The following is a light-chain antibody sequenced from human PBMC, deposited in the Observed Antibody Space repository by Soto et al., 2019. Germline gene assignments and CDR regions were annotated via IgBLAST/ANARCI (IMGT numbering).Light chain of an antibody. CDR2: TVS. CDR1: QSLLDSDDGNTY. V-gene: IGKV2-40*01. Sequence: DIVMTQTPLSLPVTPGEPASISCRSSQSLLDSDDGNTYLDWYLQKPGQSPQLLIYTVSYRASGVPDRFSGTGSGTDFTLKISRVEAEDVGVYCCMQRIEFPLTFGGGTKVDI. CDR3: MQRIEFPLT. J-gene: IGKJ4*01.